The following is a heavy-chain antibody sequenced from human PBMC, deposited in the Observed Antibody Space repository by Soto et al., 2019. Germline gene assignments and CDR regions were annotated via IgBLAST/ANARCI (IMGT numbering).Heavy chain of an antibody. Sequence: GSLRLSCAASGFTLSSYAMSWVRQAPGKGLEWVSAISGSGGSTYYADSVKGRFTISRDNSKNTLYLQMNSLRAEDTAVYYCAKTSNRYKGFDYWGQGTLVTVSS. CDR3: AKTSNRYKGFDY. CDR1: GFTLSSYA. V-gene: IGHV3-23*01. D-gene: IGHD3-16*02. CDR2: ISGSGGST. J-gene: IGHJ4*02.